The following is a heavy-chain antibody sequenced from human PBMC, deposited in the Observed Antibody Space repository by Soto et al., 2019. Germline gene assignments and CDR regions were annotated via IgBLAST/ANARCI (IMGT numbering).Heavy chain of an antibody. J-gene: IGHJ3*02. CDR2: ISSSGSTI. CDR3: ATASVYYDFWSGPPPDAFDI. V-gene: IGHV3-11*01. CDR1: GFTFSDYY. Sequence: PGGSLRLSWAASGFTFSDYYMSWIRQAPGKGPEWVSYISSSGSTIYYADSVKGRFTISRDNAKNSLYLQMNSLRAEDTAVYYCATASVYYDFWSGPPPDAFDIWGQGTMVTVSS. D-gene: IGHD3-3*01.